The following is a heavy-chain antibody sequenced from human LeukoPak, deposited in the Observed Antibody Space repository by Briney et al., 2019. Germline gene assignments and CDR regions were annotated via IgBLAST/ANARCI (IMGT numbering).Heavy chain of an antibody. CDR2: IKEDGSEK. V-gene: IGHV3-7*01. J-gene: IGHJ4*02. CDR3: ARWRSIRYYFDY. D-gene: IGHD2-2*01. Sequence: GGSLRLSCAASGFTFSNYWMSWVRQAPGKGLEWVAKIKEDGSEKYYVDSVKGRFTISRNNAKNSLHLQMNSLRAEDTAVYLCARWRSIRYYFDYWGQGTLVTVSS. CDR1: GFTFSNYW.